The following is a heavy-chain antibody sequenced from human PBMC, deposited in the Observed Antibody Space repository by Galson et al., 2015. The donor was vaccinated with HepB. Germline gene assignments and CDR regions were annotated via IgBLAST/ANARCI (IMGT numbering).Heavy chain of an antibody. D-gene: IGHD6-13*01. CDR1: AFPFSDYY. V-gene: IGHV3-11*06. J-gene: IGHJ4*02. CDR2: ISSSSSYT. Sequence: SLRLSCAASAFPFSDYYISWIRQAPGKGLELVSYISSSSSYTTYADSVKGRFTISRDNAKNSLYLQMKSLRAEDKAVYNCGRDSLGYSNDYWSQGTLVTVSS. CDR3: GRDSLGYSNDY.